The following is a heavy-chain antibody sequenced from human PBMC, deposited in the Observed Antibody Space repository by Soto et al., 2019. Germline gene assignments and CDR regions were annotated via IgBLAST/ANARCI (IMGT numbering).Heavy chain of an antibody. CDR3: AKDRSQYSGYLDFDY. D-gene: IGHD5-12*01. CDR2: ISASGFNT. CDR1: GFTFSSCA. V-gene: IGHV3-23*01. J-gene: IGHJ4*02. Sequence: EVQLLESGGGLVQPGGSLRLSCAASGFTFSSCAMSWVRQTPGKGLEWVSAISASGFNTYYADSVKGRFTISRDNFKSTLYLQMNSLRAEDTAVYYCAKDRSQYSGYLDFDYWGQGTLVTVSS.